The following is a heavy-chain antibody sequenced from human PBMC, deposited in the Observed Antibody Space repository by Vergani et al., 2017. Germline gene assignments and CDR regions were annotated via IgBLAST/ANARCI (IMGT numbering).Heavy chain of an antibody. J-gene: IGHJ3*01. D-gene: IGHD1-26*01. CDR3: ARGLGWWDLHLFDV. CDR2: INHSRST. Sequence: QVQLQQWGAGLLKPSETLSLTCAVYGGSFRGYYWSWIRQPPGKGLEWIGEINHSRSTNYNPSLKSRVTVSLDTSKSQFSLKLSSVTAADKAVYYCARGLGWWDLHLFDVWGQGTMVTVSS. V-gene: IGHV4-34*01. CDR1: GGSFRGYY.